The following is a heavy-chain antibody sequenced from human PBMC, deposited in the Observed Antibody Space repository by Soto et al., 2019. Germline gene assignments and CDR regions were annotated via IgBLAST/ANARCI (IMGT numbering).Heavy chain of an antibody. V-gene: IGHV2-5*02. CDR1: GFSLSTREVG. J-gene: IGHJ4*02. Sequence: QITLKESGPTLVKPTQTLTLTCTFSGFSLSTREVGVGWIRQPQGKALEWLALIYWDDDKRYRPSLKSRLTIVKDTTNNLVILIMTNMDPEDTATYYCAHRAYYYGSGSYHTHWGQGILVTVSS. CDR2: IYWDDDK. CDR3: AHRAYYYGSGSYHTH. D-gene: IGHD3-10*01.